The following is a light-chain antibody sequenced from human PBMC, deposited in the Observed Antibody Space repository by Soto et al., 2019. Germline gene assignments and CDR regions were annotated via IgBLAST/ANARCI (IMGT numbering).Light chain of an antibody. Sequence: IVMTQSPATLSVSPGDRATLSCRASQSVSINLAWYQQKPGHVPRLLIYAASTRATGIPARFSGSGSETEFTLTISSLQSEDFAVYYCHQYHNWPWTFGQGTKVDIK. CDR2: AAS. CDR1: QSVSIN. V-gene: IGKV3-15*01. CDR3: HQYHNWPWT. J-gene: IGKJ1*01.